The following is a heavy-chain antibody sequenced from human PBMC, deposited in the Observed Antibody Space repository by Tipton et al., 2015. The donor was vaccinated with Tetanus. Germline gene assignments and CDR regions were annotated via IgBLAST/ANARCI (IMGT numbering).Heavy chain of an antibody. V-gene: IGHV3-23*01. J-gene: IGHJ2*01. Sequence: SLRLSCAGTPSTFSGYAMSWVRQAPGQGLEWVSSVSAVGDTTNYAASVKGRFTISRDNSKYTLYLQMNSLRAEDTAVYYCAKDRGSRALWYFDLWGRGTRVSVSS. D-gene: IGHD3-10*01. CDR1: PSTFSGYA. CDR2: VSAVGDTT. CDR3: AKDRGSRALWYFDL.